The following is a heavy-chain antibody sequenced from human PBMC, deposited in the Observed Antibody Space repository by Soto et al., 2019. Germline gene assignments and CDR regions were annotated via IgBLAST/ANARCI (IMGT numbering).Heavy chain of an antibody. V-gene: IGHV3-30-3*01. CDR2: ISNDGTNK. CDR3: AAAFLAAEIDF. Sequence: SLRLSCAASGFTFSNCAMHWIRQAPGKGLEWVALISNDGTNKYYADSVKGRLTISRDNSKSILYLQMNSLRAEDTALYYCAAAFLAAEIDFWGQGTLVTVSS. J-gene: IGHJ4*01. D-gene: IGHD6-13*01. CDR1: GFTFSNCA.